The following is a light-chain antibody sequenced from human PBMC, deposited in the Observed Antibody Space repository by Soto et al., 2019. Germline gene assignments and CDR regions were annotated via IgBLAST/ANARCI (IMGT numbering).Light chain of an antibody. CDR2: DAS. Sequence: EIVMTQSPATLSVSPGERATLSCRASQSVSSKLAWYQQKPGQAPRLLIYDASTRATGIPARFIGSGSGTEFTLTISSLQSEDFAVYYGQQSNNWPCTFGQGTNVEIK. J-gene: IGKJ1*01. V-gene: IGKV3-15*01. CDR3: QQSNNWPCT. CDR1: QSVSSK.